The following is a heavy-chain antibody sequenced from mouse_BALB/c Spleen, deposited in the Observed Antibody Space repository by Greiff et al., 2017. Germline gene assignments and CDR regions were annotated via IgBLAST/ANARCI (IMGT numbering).Heavy chain of an antibody. V-gene: IGHV1-14*01. CDR3: ARRVITTVGSFDV. CDR2: INPYNDGT. D-gene: IGHD1-1*01. CDR1: GYTFTSYV. Sequence: VQLKESGPELVKPGASVKMSCKASGYTFTSYVMHWVKQKPGQGLEWIGYINPYNDGTKYNEKFKGKATLTSDKSSSTAYMELSSLTSEDSAVYYCARRVITTVGSFDVWGAGTTVTVSS. J-gene: IGHJ1*01.